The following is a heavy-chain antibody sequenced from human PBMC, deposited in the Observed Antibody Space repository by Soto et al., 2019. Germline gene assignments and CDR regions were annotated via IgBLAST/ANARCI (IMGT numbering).Heavy chain of an antibody. Sequence: SETLSLTCTVSGGPISSGDYYWSWIRQPPGKGLEWIGYIYYSGSTYYNPSLKSRVTISVDTSKNQFSLKLSSVTAADTAVYYCARVVRFLEWLSKFDPWGQGTLVTVSS. CDR1: GGPISSGDYY. J-gene: IGHJ5*02. CDR2: IYYSGST. V-gene: IGHV4-30-4*01. CDR3: ARVVRFLEWLSKFDP. D-gene: IGHD3-3*01.